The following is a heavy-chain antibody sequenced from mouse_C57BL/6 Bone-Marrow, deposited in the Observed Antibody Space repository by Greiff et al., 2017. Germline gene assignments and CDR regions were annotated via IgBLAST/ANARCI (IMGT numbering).Heavy chain of an antibody. CDR2: ISPRGGNT. CDR3: AREKITRYYFDY. V-gene: IGHV1-81*01. D-gene: IGHD2-4*01. J-gene: IGHJ2*01. CDR1: GYTFTSYG. Sequence: VQLQQSGAELARPGASVKLSCKASGYTFTSYGISWVKQSPGQGLEWIGEISPRGGNTYYNEKFKGKATLTADKSSSTAYMELRSLTSEDSAVYYCAREKITRYYFDYWGQGTTLTVSS.